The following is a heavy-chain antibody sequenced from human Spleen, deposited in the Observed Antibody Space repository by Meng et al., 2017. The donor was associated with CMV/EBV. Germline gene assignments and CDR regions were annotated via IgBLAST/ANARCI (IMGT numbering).Heavy chain of an antibody. D-gene: IGHD4-23*01. CDR3: ARDLGGNEDA. CDR2: TSYDGRNN. V-gene: IGHV3-30*04. J-gene: IGHJ5*02. CDR1: GFPLSYYS. Sequence: LSCAAAGFPLSYYSMHWVRQAPGKGLEWVALTSYDGRNNYYPDSVRGRFTISRDNSKNTLYLQMNSLRPEDTAVYYCARDLGGNEDAWGRGTLVTVSS.